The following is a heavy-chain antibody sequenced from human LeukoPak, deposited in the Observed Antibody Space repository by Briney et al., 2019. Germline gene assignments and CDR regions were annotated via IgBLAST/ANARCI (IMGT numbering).Heavy chain of an antibody. J-gene: IGHJ4*02. Sequence: SETLSLTCTVSGGSISNYYWSWIRQPAGKGLEWIGRINTSGSGDYNPSLQSRVTMSVDTSKNQFSLKLTSVTAADTAVYYCARLRRVGATPFDYWGQGTLVTVSS. V-gene: IGHV4-4*07. D-gene: IGHD1-26*01. CDR2: INTSGSG. CDR1: GGSISNYY. CDR3: ARLRRVGATPFDY.